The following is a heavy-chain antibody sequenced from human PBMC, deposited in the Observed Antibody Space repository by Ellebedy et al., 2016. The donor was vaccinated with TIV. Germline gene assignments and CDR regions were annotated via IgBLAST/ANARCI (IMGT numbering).Heavy chain of an antibody. V-gene: IGHV3-33*01. J-gene: IGHJ4*02. Sequence: PGGSLRLSCAASGFTFSSYGMHWVRQAPGKGLEWVAVIWYDGSNKYYADSVKGRFTISRDNSKNTLYLQMNSLRAEDTAVYYCARELGGTDYLPIDYWGQGTLVTVSS. CDR3: ARELGGTDYLPIDY. CDR1: GFTFSSYG. CDR2: IWYDGSNK. D-gene: IGHD1-26*01.